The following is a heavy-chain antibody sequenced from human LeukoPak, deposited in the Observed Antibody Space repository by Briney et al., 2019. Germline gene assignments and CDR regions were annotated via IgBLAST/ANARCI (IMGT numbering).Heavy chain of an antibody. D-gene: IGHD3-9*01. CDR1: GFTVRDYV. CDR2: ISASGAMT. V-gene: IGHV3-23*01. CDR3: AKEEHYDILTGFNDY. Sequence: GGSLRLSCAASGFTVRDYVMTWVRQAPGKGLEWVSSISASGAMTYYADSVKGRFTISRDNSKNTLYLQMNSLRAEDTAVYYCAKEEHYDILTGFNDYWGQGTLVTVSS. J-gene: IGHJ4*02.